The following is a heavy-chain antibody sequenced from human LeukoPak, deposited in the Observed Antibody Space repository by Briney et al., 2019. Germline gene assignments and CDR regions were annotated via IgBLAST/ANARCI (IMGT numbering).Heavy chain of an antibody. Sequence: ASVKVSCKASGYTFTGYYMHWVRQAPGQGLEWMGWINPNSGGTDCAQKFQGRVTMTRDTSINTAYMELSSLRFDDTAVYYCARGATAGRFSLRPTGAYYMDVWGKGTTVTVSS. V-gene: IGHV1-2*02. CDR3: ARGATAGRFSLRPTGAYYMDV. CDR2: INPNSGGT. CDR1: GYTFTGYY. D-gene: IGHD6-13*01. J-gene: IGHJ6*03.